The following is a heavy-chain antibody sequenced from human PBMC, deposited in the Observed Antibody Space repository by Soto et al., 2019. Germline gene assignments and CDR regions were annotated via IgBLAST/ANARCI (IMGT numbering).Heavy chain of an antibody. J-gene: IGHJ4*02. V-gene: IGHV3-30*18. CDR1: GFTFSSYG. D-gene: IGHD2-2*01. CDR3: AKEAYCSSTSCYYFDY. CDR2: ISYDGSNK. Sequence: GGSLRLSCAASGFTFSSYGMHWVRQAPGKGLEWVAVISYDGSNKYYADSVKGRFPISRDNSKNTLYLQMNSLRAEDTAVYYCAKEAYCSSTSCYYFDYWGQGTLVTVSS.